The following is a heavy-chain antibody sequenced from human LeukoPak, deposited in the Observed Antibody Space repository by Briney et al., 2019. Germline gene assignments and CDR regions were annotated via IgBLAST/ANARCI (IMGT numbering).Heavy chain of an antibody. J-gene: IGHJ4*02. CDR2: ISYDGSNK. D-gene: IGHD3-22*01. Sequence: PGGSLRLSCAASGFTFSSYGMPWVRQAPGKGLEWVAVISYDGSNKYYADSVKGRFTISRDNSKNTLYLQMNSLRAEDTAVYYCAKASSGYLHYWGQGTLVTVSS. V-gene: IGHV3-30*18. CDR1: GFTFSSYG. CDR3: AKASSGYLHY.